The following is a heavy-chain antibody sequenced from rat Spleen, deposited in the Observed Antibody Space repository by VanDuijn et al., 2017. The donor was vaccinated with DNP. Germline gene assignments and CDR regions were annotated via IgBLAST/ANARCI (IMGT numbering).Heavy chain of an antibody. CDR1: GFSFRDYD. D-gene: IGHD1-11*01. Sequence: EVQLVESGGDLVQPGRSLRLSCVASGFSFRDYDMAWVRQAPTQGLEWVAAISTGGGNTYYRDSVKGRFTISRDNAKSTLYLQMDSLRSEETATYYCAKAGGYSPWYFDHWGQGVMVTVSS. J-gene: IGHJ2*01. V-gene: IGHV5S11*01. CDR3: AKAGGYSPWYFDH. CDR2: ISTGGGNT.